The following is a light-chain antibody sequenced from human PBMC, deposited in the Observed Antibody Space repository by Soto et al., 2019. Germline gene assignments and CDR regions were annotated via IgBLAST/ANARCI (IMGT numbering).Light chain of an antibody. CDR1: QSLGTY. J-gene: IGKJ1*01. Sequence: DIQMTQSPSSSSASIGDRVVITCRASQSLGTYLNWYQQKPGKAPDLLIYAASTLHSGVPSRFSGDGSGTEFTLTITGLQPEDFGTYYCQQSSITPRTFGQGTKVDIK. CDR2: AAS. CDR3: QQSSITPRT. V-gene: IGKV1-39*01.